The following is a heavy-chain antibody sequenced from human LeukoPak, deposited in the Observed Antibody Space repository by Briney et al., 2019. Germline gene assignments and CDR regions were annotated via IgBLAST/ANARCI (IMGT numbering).Heavy chain of an antibody. V-gene: IGHV4-34*01. CDR3: ARGSNYYDSRGYYGAPPEYFQH. CDR1: GGSFSGYY. CDR2: INHSGSP. Sequence: PSVTLSLTCAVYGGSFSGYYWSWIRQPPGQGLEWIGEINHSGSPNYNPSLKSRVTISVDTSKNQFSLKLSSVTAADTAVYYCARGSNYYDSRGYYGAPPEYFQHWGQGTLVTVSS. D-gene: IGHD3-22*01. J-gene: IGHJ1*01.